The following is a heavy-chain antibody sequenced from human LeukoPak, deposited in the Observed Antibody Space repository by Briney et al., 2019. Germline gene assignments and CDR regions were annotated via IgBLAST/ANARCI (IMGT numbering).Heavy chain of an antibody. J-gene: IGHJ3*02. D-gene: IGHD6-19*01. CDR3: ASRSGWYHDAFDI. V-gene: IGHV3-21*01. CDR1: GFTFSSYS. Sequence: GGSLRLSCAASGFTFSSYSMNWVRQAPGKGLEWVSSISSSSYIYYADSVKGRFTISRDNAKNSLYLQMNSLRAEDTAVYYCASRSGWYHDAFDIWGQGTMVTVSS. CDR2: ISSSSYI.